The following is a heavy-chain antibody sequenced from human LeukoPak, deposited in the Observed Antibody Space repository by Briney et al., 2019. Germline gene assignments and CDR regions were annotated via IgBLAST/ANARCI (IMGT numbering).Heavy chain of an antibody. D-gene: IGHD5-24*01. CDR2: INSDGSSR. J-gene: IGHJ3*02. CDR3: ARHGSGAFDI. V-gene: IGHV3-74*01. Sequence: GGSLRLSCAASGFTFSSYWMHWVRQAPGKGLVWVSHINSDGSSRTYADSVKGRFTISRDNAKSTLYLQMNSLRAEDTAVYYCARHGSGAFDIWGQGTVVTVSS. CDR1: GFTFSSYW.